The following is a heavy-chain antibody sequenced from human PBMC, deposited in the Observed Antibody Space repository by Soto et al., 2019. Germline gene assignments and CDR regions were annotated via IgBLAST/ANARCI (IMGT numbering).Heavy chain of an antibody. D-gene: IGHD3-10*01. V-gene: IGHV3-7*01. Sequence: QAGGSLRLSCAASGFTFSSYWMSWVRQAPGKGLEWVANIKQDGSEKYYVDSVKGRFTISRDNAKNSLYLQMNSLRAEDTAVYYCARDPGWFGVGYGMDVWGQGTTVTVSS. J-gene: IGHJ6*02. CDR3: ARDPGWFGVGYGMDV. CDR1: GFTFSSYW. CDR2: IKQDGSEK.